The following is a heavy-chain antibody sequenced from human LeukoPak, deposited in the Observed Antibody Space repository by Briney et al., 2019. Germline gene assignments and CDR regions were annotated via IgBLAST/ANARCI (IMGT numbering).Heavy chain of an antibody. J-gene: IGHJ4*02. CDR1: GFTFDDYA. CDR2: ISWNSGSI. CDR3: ARDPGYYDSSGYLDY. V-gene: IGHV3-9*01. Sequence: PGGSLRLSCAASGFTFDDYAMHWVRQAPGKGLEWVSGISWNSGSIGYADSVKGRFTISRDNSKNTLYLQMNRLRAEDTAVYYCARDPGYYDSSGYLDYWGQGTLVTVSS. D-gene: IGHD3-22*01.